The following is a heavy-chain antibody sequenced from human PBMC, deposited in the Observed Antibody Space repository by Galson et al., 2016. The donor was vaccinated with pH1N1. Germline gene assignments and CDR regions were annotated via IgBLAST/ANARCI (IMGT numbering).Heavy chain of an antibody. D-gene: IGHD6-19*01. J-gene: IGHJ6*02. CDR3: ARETPYSSGWGYYYGMDV. Sequence: SLRLSCAASGFTFSTYAMHWVRQAPGKGLEWVALTSYDGSNKYYADSVKGRFTISRDNSKNTLYLEMNSLRAEDTAVYYCARETPYSSGWGYYYGMDVWGQGTPVTVSS. V-gene: IGHV3-30-3*01. CDR2: TSYDGSNK. CDR1: GFTFSTYA.